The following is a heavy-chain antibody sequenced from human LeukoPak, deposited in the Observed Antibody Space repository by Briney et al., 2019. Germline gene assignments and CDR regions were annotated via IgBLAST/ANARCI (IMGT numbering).Heavy chain of an antibody. V-gene: IGHV3-48*02. D-gene: IGHD3-16*01. CDR3: ARDGAFSGRSAFDI. Sequence: GGSLRLSCAASGFTFISYSMNWVRQAPGKGLEWVSYISGSSSTIYYADSVKGRFTISRDNAKNSLYLQMNSLSDEDTAVYYCARDGAFSGRSAFDIWGQGTMVTVSS. CDR1: GFTFISYS. J-gene: IGHJ3*02. CDR2: ISGSSSTI.